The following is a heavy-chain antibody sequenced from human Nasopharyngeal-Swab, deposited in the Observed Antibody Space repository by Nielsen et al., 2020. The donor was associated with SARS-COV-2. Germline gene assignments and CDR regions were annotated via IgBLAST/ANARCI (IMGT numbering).Heavy chain of an antibody. D-gene: IGHD2-8*01. J-gene: IGHJ6*03. CDR3: ARDGNGYCTNGVCYTSYYYYYYMDV. Sequence: VRQAPGKGLEWVAVIWYDGSNKYYADSVKGRFTISRDNAKNSLYLQMNRLRAEDTAVYYCARDGNGYCTNGVCYTSYYYYYYMDVWGKGTTVTVSS. V-gene: IGHV3-33*01. CDR2: IWYDGSNK.